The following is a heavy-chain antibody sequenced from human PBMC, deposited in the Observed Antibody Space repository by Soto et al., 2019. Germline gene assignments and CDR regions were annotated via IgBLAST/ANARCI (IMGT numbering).Heavy chain of an antibody. CDR2: ISAYNGNT. D-gene: IGHD3-9*01. J-gene: IGHJ3*02. CDR1: GYTFTSYG. V-gene: IGHV1-18*01. CDR3: AREGDTYRLEDI. Sequence: ASVKVSCKASGYTFTSYGISWVRQAPGQGLEWMGWISAYNGNTNYAQKLQGRVTMTTDTSTSTAYMEQRSLSSDVTVVYYCAREGDTYRLEDIWGQGTMVTVSS.